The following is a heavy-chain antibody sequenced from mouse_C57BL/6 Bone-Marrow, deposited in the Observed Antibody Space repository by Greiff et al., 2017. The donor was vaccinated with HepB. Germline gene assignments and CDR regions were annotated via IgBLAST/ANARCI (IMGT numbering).Heavy chain of an antibody. CDR2: IRSKSSNYAT. V-gene: IGHV10-3*01. J-gene: IGHJ3*01. D-gene: IGHD2-2*01. CDR1: GFTFNTYA. CDR3: VRLYGYDAY. Sequence: EVQLVESGGGLVQPKGSLKLSCAASGFTFNTYAMHWVRQAPGKGLEWVAHIRSKSSNYATYYADSVKDRFTISRDDSQSMLYLQMNNLKTEDTAMDYCVRLYGYDAYWGQGTLVTVSA.